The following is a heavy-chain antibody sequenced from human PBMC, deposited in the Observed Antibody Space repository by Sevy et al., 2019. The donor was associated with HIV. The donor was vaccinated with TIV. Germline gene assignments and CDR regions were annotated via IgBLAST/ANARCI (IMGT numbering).Heavy chain of an antibody. V-gene: IGHV4-4*07. CDR1: GGSISSYY. D-gene: IGHD3-10*01. CDR3: ARSGEKRITIVRGAICAFDI. CDR2: IYTSGST. Sequence: SETLSLTCTVSGGSISSYYWSWIRQPAGKGLEWIGRIYTSGSTNYKPSLKSRVTMSVDTSKNQFSLKLSSVTAADTAVYYCARSGEKRITIVRGAICAFDIWGQGTMVTVS. J-gene: IGHJ3*02.